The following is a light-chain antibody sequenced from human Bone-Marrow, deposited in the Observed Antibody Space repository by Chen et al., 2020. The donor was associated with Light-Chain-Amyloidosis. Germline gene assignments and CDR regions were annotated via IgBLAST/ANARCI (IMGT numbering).Light chain of an antibody. Sequence: SYELPQPPSVSVSPGQTARITCSGDDLPTKYAYWYQQKPGQAPVLVIHRETERPSGIPERFSGSSSGTTATLTISGVQAEDEADYHCQSADSSGTYEVIFGGGTKLTV. CDR1: DLPTKY. V-gene: IGLV3-25*03. CDR3: QSADSSGTYEVI. CDR2: RET. J-gene: IGLJ2*01.